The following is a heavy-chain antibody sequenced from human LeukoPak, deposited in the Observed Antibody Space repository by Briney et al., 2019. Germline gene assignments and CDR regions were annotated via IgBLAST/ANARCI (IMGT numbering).Heavy chain of an antibody. D-gene: IGHD1-1*01. Sequence: SVKVSCKASGGTFSSYAISWVRQAPGQGLEWMGGIIPIFGTANYAQKFQGRVTITADESTSTAYMELSSLRSEDTAVYHCARGSRGNWNYYYYYMDVWGKGTTVTVSS. CDR2: IIPIFGTA. V-gene: IGHV1-69*13. CDR1: GGTFSSYA. J-gene: IGHJ6*03. CDR3: ARGSRGNWNYYYYYMDV.